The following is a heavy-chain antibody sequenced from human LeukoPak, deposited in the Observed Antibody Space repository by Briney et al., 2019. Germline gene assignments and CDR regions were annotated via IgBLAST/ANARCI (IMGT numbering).Heavy chain of an antibody. J-gene: IGHJ4*02. CDR2: ISGSGDNT. CDR3: AKRSGNTTGWFFDL. CDR1: GFSFSSYA. D-gene: IGHD6-19*01. V-gene: IGHV3-23*01. Sequence: GGSLRLSCAASGFSFSSYAMSWVRQAPGKGLEWVSSISGSGDNTYYAESVKGRFTISRDNSKNTLFLQMNSLRAEDTAVFYCAKRSGNTTGWFFDLWGQGTLVTVSS.